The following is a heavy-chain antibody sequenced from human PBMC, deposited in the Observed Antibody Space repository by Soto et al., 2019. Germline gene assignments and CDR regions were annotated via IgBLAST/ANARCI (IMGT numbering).Heavy chain of an antibody. CDR3: ARDVHFGLFDY. Sequence: EVQLVESGGGLVQPGGSLRLSCAASGFTFSSYSMNWVSQAPGKGLEWVSYISSSSSTIYYADSVQGRFTISTDNAKNSLYLQMYRLRAEGTGVYYCARDVHFGLFDYWGQGTLVTVSS. D-gene: IGHD1-1*01. V-gene: IGHV3-48*01. J-gene: IGHJ4*02. CDR2: ISSSSSTI. CDR1: GFTFSSYS.